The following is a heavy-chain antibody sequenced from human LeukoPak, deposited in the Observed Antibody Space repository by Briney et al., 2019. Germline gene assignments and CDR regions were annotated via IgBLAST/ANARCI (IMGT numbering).Heavy chain of an antibody. J-gene: IGHJ4*02. D-gene: IGHD2-15*01. V-gene: IGHV1-24*01. CDR3: ATSCSGGSCYSFGY. CDR2: FDPEDGET. Sequence: ASVKVSCKVSGYTLTELSMHWVRQAPGKGLEWMGGFDPEDGETIYAQKFQGRVTMTEDTSTDTAYMELSSLRSEDTAVYYCATSCSGGSCYSFGYCGQGTLVTVSS. CDR1: GYTLTELS.